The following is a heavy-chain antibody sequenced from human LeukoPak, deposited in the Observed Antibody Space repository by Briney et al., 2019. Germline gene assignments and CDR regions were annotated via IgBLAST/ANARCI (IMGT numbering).Heavy chain of an antibody. CDR1: GYTFTSYD. Sequence: ASVKVSCKASGYTFTSYDINWVRQATGQGLEWMGWMNPNSGKTGYAQKFQGRVTMTRDTSTSTAYMELSSLRSEDTAVYYCATTNYYESSGYPGHWGQGTLVTVSS. CDR3: ATTNYYESSGYPGH. CDR2: MNPNSGKT. D-gene: IGHD3-22*01. J-gene: IGHJ1*01. V-gene: IGHV1-8*01.